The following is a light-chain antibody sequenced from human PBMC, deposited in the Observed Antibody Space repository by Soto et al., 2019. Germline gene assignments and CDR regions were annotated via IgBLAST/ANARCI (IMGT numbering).Light chain of an antibody. CDR1: QNVLYNSNNKNY. J-gene: IGKJ2*01. CDR2: WAS. Sequence: DIVMTQSPDSLAVSLGERATINCKSSQNVLYNSNNKNYLGWYQQKPGHPPKLLLYWASTRATGIPARFSGSGSGTEFTLTISSLQSEDFAVYYCQQYNNWPPATFGQGTKLEIK. CDR3: QQYNNWPPAT. V-gene: IGKV4-1*01.